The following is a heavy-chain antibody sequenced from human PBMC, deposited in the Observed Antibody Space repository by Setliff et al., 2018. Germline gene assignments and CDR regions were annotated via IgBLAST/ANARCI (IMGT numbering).Heavy chain of an antibody. Sequence: SETLSLTCTVSGGSISSSSYYWSWVRQSPGRGLEWIGRRGPNGSTNYNPSLGSRATISFDSSKIELSLKLASVTAADTAVYYCTSVLNSTSDAFDVWGRGTVVTVSS. CDR2: RGPNGST. J-gene: IGHJ3*01. CDR1: GGSISSSSYY. CDR3: TSVLNSTSDAFDV. V-gene: IGHV4-39*01. D-gene: IGHD2-2*01.